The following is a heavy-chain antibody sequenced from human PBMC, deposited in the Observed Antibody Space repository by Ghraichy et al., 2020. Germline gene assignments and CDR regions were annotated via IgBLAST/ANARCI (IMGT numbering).Heavy chain of an antibody. CDR1: GYTFTSYG. CDR3: ARDYIVVVPAAINTYYYYGMDV. V-gene: IGHV1-18*04. CDR2: ISAYNGNT. Sequence: KVSCKASGYTFTSYGISWVRQAPGQGLEWMGWISAYNGNTNYAQKLQGRVTMTTDTSTSTAYMELRSLRSDDTAVYYCARDYIVVVPAAINTYYYYGMDVWGQGTTVTVSS. D-gene: IGHD2-2*02. J-gene: IGHJ6*02.